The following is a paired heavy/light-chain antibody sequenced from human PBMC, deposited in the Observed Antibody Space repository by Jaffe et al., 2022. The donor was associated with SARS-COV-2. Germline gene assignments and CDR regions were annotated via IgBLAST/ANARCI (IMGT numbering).Heavy chain of an antibody. Sequence: QVQLQESGPGLVTPSGTLSLTCVVSGGSISSSNWWSWVRQSPGKGLEWIGEIHHSGSTNYNPSLKSRVNISLDQSKNEFSLKMSSVTAADTAVYYCARVCLDGICYTHGMDVWGQGTKVIVSS. D-gene: IGHD3-16*02. CDR1: GGSISSSNW. CDR3: ARVCLDGICYTHGMDV. CDR2: IHHSGST. J-gene: IGHJ6*02. V-gene: IGHV4-4*02.
Light chain of an antibody. CDR2: AAS. CDR1: QSVTSY. V-gene: IGKV1-39*01. CDR3: QQTYSNLLYT. J-gene: IGKJ2*01. Sequence: DIQMTQSPSSLSASVGDRVTITCRASQSVTSYLNWYQEKPGQAPKLLIYAASSLQSGVPSRFSGSGYGTDFTLTISSLQPEDFATYYCQQTYSNLLYTFGQGTRLEIK.